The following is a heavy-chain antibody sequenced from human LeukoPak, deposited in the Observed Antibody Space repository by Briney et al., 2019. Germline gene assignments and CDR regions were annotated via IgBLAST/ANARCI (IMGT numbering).Heavy chain of an antibody. CDR2: IHYSGTT. CDR3: ARMGGYSGYATH. D-gene: IGHD5-12*01. J-gene: IGHJ4*02. CDR1: GGSISTYY. Sequence: SETLSLTCTVSGGSISTYYWSWIRQPPGKGLEWIGYIHYSGTTNYNPSLKNRVTISLDTSKNQFSLNLSSVTAADTAVYYCARMGGYSGYATHWGQGALVTVSS. V-gene: IGHV4-59*08.